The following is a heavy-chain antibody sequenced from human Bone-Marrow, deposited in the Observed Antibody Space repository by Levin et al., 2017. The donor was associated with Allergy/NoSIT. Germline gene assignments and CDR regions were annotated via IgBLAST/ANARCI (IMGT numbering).Heavy chain of an antibody. Sequence: PGGSLRLSCAASGFTVSSNYMSWVRQAPGKGLEWVSVLYSGDSTYYADSVKGRFTISRDNSKDTVYLQMNSLRAEDTAVYYCASSAATVVEGFDIWGQGTMVTVSS. J-gene: IGHJ3*02. D-gene: IGHD6-13*01. CDR3: ASSAATVVEGFDI. CDR2: LYSGDST. V-gene: IGHV3-53*01. CDR1: GFTVSSNY.